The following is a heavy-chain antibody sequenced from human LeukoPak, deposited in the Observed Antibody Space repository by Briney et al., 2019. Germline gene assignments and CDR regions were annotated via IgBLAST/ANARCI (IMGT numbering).Heavy chain of an antibody. Sequence: ASVTVSFTSSAYTFTIYDINWVRQAPGQGLEWMGWMNPNSGNTGYAQKFQGRVTITRNTSISTAYMELSSLRSDDTAVYYCARVTYGSGSYPLDYWGQETLVTVSS. J-gene: IGHJ4*02. CDR2: MNPNSGNT. CDR1: AYTFTIYD. D-gene: IGHD3-10*01. CDR3: ARVTYGSGSYPLDY. V-gene: IGHV1-8*01.